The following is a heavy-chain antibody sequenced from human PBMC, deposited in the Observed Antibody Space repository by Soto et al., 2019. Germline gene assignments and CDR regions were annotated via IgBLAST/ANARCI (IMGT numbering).Heavy chain of an antibody. CDR2: INHSGST. J-gene: IGHJ5*02. V-gene: IGHV4-34*01. CDR3: ARGWRSRGSRGWFDP. Sequence: PSETLSLTCSVYCGSLSGYYWSCIRHPPGKGLEWIGEINHSGSTNYNPSLKSRVTISVDTSKNQFSLKLSSVTAADTAVYYCARGWRSRGSRGWFDPWGQGTLVTVSS. CDR1: CGSLSGYY. D-gene: IGHD3-16*01.